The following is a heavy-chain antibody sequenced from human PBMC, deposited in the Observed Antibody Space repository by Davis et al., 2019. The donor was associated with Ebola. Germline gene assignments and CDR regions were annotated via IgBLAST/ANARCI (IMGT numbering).Heavy chain of an antibody. CDR2: ISSSSDYI. Sequence: GESLKISCAASGFTFSGYSVNWVRQAPGKGLEWVSSISSSSDYIYYADSVEGRFTISRDNAKNSLYLQMNSLRAEDTAVYYCARQWELNYYYGMDVWGKGTTVTVSS. CDR3: ARQWELNYYYGMDV. CDR1: GFTFSGYS. J-gene: IGHJ6*04. V-gene: IGHV3-21*04. D-gene: IGHD1-26*01.